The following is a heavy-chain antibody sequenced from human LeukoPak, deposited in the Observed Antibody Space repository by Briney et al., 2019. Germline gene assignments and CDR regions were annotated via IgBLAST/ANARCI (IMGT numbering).Heavy chain of an antibody. CDR2: ISAYNGNT. CDR3: ARDYPPVAVAGTEGSGWFDP. V-gene: IGHV1-18*01. D-gene: IGHD6-19*01. CDR1: GYTFTSYG. Sequence: ASVKVSCKASGYTFTSYGISWVRQAPGQGLEWMGWISAYNGNTNYTQKLQGRVTMTTDTSTSTAYMELRSLRSDDTAVYYCARDYPPVAVAGTEGSGWFDPWGQGTLVTVSS. J-gene: IGHJ5*02.